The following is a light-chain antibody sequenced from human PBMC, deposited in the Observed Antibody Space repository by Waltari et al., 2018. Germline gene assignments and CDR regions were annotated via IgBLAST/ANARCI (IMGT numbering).Light chain of an antibody. Sequence: QSALTQPASVSGSPGQSITISCTGTSSDVGGYNYVSWYQQHPGKAPKLMIYDVSNLPSVVSNRFSGSKSGNTASLTISGLQAEDEADYSCSSYTSSSTLVVFGGGTKLTVL. CDR2: DVS. CDR1: SSDVGGYNY. CDR3: SSYTSSSTLVV. V-gene: IGLV2-14*01. J-gene: IGLJ2*01.